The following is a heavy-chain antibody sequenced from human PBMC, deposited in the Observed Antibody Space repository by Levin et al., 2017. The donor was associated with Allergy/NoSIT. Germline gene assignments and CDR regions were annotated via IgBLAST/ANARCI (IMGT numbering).Heavy chain of an antibody. Sequence: KASETLSLTCKVSGGSISSGSYYWSWIRQPAAKGLEWIGRIYSSGSANYNPSLKSPVTISVDTSKNQFSLKLSSVTAADTAVYYCARAEVGSEHWGQGTLVTVSS. J-gene: IGHJ4*02. D-gene: IGHD3-10*01. V-gene: IGHV4-61*02. CDR3: ARAEVGSEH. CDR1: GGSISSGSYY. CDR2: IYSSGSA.